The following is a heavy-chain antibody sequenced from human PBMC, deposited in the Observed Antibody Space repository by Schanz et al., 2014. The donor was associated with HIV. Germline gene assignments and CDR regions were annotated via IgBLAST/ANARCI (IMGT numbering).Heavy chain of an antibody. Sequence: VDLVESGGGVVQPGRSLRLSCAASGFTFKSYAMSWVRQAPGKGLEWVSAISATGGSTYYADSVKGRFTISRDNSKNTLYLQMNSLRAEDTAVYYCARDRMVYAQAPLYYFDYWGQGTLVTVSS. V-gene: IGHV3-23*04. CDR3: ARDRMVYAQAPLYYFDY. J-gene: IGHJ4*02. D-gene: IGHD2-8*01. CDR2: ISATGGST. CDR1: GFTFKSYA.